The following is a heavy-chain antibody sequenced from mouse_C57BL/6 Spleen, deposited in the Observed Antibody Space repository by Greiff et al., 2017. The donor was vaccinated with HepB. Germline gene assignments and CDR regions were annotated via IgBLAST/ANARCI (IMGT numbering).Heavy chain of an antibody. V-gene: IGHV7-3*01. CDR1: GFTFTDYY. CDR3: ARYDGSTGYFDV. CDR2: IRNKANGYTT. Sequence: DVKLVESGGGLVQPGGSLSLSCAASGFTFTDYYMSWVRQPPGKALEWLGFIRNKANGYTTEYSSSVKGRFTISKDNSQSILYLQMNALRAEDSATYYCARYDGSTGYFDVWGTGTTVTVSA. D-gene: IGHD2-3*01. J-gene: IGHJ1*03.